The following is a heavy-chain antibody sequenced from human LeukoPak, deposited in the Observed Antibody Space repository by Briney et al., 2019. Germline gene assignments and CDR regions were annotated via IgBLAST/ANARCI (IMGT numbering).Heavy chain of an antibody. CDR1: GGTFSSYA. CDR3: ARDLKRYDFWSGYSQNPYFDY. D-gene: IGHD3-3*01. V-gene: IGHV1-69*13. CDR2: IIPIFGTA. Sequence: SVKVSCKASGGTFSSYAISWVRQAPGQGLEWMGGIIPIFGTANYAQKFQGRVTITADESTSTAYMELRSLRSDDTAVYYCARDLKRYDFWSGYSQNPYFDYWGQGTLVTVSS. J-gene: IGHJ4*02.